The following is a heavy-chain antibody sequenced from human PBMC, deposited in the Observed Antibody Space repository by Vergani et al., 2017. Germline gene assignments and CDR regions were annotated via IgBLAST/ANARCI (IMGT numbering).Heavy chain of an antibody. CDR3: ARSYNNPAAIEKYYFDY. Sequence: QVQLQQWGAGLLKPSETLSLTCAVYGGSFSGYYWSWIRQPPGKGLEWIGEINHSGSTNYNPSLKSRVTISVDTSRNQFSLKLSSVTAADTAVYYCARSYNNPAAIEKYYFDYWGQGTLVTVSS. D-gene: IGHD2-2*01. CDR2: INHSGST. J-gene: IGHJ4*02. CDR1: GGSFSGYY. V-gene: IGHV4-34*01.